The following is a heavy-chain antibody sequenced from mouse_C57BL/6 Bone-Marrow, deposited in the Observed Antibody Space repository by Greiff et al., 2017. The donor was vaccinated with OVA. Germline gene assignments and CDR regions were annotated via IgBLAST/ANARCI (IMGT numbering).Heavy chain of an antibody. CDR1: GYTFTSYW. J-gene: IGHJ2*01. Sequence: QVQLQQPGAELVMPGASVKLSCKASGYTFTSYWMHWVKQRPGQGLEWIGEIDPSDSYTNYNQKFKGKSTLTVDKSSSTAYMQLSSLTSEDAAVYYCARSLVDYWGQGTTLTVSS. CDR2: IDPSDSYT. CDR3: ARSLVDY. V-gene: IGHV1-69*01.